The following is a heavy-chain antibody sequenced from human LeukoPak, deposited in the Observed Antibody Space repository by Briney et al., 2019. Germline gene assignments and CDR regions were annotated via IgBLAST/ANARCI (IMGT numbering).Heavy chain of an antibody. Sequence: PSETLSLTCSVSGGSISSYYWSWIRQPPGKGLEWIGYIYYSGSTNYNPSLKSRVTISVDTSKNQFSLKLSSVTAADTAVYYCARAFFTDYYGSGSHFDYWGQGTLVPSPQ. CDR3: ARAFFTDYYGSGSHFDY. V-gene: IGHV4-59*01. J-gene: IGHJ4*02. CDR2: IYYSGST. D-gene: IGHD3-10*01. CDR1: GGSISSYY.